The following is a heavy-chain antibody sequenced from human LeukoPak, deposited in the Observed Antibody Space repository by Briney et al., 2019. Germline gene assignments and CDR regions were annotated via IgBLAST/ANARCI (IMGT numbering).Heavy chain of an antibody. D-gene: IGHD3-22*01. CDR1: GFAFSAYE. V-gene: IGHV3-48*03. CDR2: IAGSDTRT. CDR3: TTLGYHLDS. Sequence: GGALRLSCAASGFAFSAYEMNWVRHAPGKGLEWVSYIAGSDTRTYYADSVKGRFTISRDNTKNSLYLQMNSLRAEDSGLYYCTTLGYHLDSWGQGTLVTVSS. J-gene: IGHJ4*02.